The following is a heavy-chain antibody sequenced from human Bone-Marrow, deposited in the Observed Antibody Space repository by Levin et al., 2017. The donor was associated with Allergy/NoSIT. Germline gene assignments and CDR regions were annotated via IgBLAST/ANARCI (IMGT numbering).Heavy chain of an antibody. V-gene: IGHV3-23*01. D-gene: IGHD1-26*01. Sequence: LSGGSLRLSCTTSGFTFNKYGLTWVRQAPGKGLEWVASIGGSGVDSNYADSVRGRFTITRDMNMIFLQMNSLRVEDTAIYYCAKDPMWDRYNFDMDVWGQGTSVIVSS. CDR2: IGGSGVDS. CDR3: AKDPMWDRYNFDMDV. CDR1: GFTFNKYG. J-gene: IGHJ6*02.